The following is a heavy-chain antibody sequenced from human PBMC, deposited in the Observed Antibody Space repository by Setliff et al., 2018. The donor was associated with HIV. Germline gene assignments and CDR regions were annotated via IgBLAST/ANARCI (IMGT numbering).Heavy chain of an antibody. Sequence: ASVKVSCKASGYTFTSYDINWARQATGQGLEWMGWMNPNSGNTGYAQKFQGRVTMTRNTSISTAYMELSSLRSEDTAVYYCARDGWGNFWSGYYTHDAFDIWGQGTMVTVSS. D-gene: IGHD3-3*01. CDR2: MNPNSGNT. J-gene: IGHJ3*02. V-gene: IGHV1-8*02. CDR3: ARDGWGNFWSGYYTHDAFDI. CDR1: GYTFTSYD.